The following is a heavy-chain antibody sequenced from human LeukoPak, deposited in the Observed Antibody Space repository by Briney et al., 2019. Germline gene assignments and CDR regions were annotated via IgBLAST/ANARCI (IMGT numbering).Heavy chain of an antibody. V-gene: IGHV4-59*01. D-gene: IGHD1-26*01. J-gene: IGHJ4*02. CDR1: GGSISNSY. CDR3: ARGDASGRPGIGFDF. Sequence: SETLSLTCTVSGGSISNSYRSWIRQPPGKGLEWIGFFHDSESTNYNPSLKRRVSISLDTSKNQVSLWLSSVTAADTAVYYCARGDASGRPGIGFDFWGQGTLVTVSS. CDR2: FHDSEST.